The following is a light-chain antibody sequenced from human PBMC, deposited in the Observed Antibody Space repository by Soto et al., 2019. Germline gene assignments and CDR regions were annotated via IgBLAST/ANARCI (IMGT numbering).Light chain of an antibody. V-gene: IGKV1-9*01. CDR1: QAISNY. CDR2: TAS. CDR3: QQSYSTPLT. J-gene: IGKJ4*01. Sequence: GDRVTITCRASQAISNYLAWYQQEPGKAPKLLIYTASTLQTGVPSRFSGRGSGTEFTLTISSLQPEDFATYYCQQSYSTPLTFGGVTKVDIK.